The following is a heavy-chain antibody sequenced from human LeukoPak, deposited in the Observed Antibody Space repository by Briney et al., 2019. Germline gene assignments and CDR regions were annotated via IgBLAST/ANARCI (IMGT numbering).Heavy chain of an antibody. D-gene: IGHD7-27*01. CDR2: LNWDGGTT. Sequence: GGSLRLSCAASGFTFGDYGMSWVRQAPGKGLEWVSGLNWDGGTTGHADSVKGRFTISRDNSKNMVWLQINSPTAEDTATYYCAKDGNWARFEDWGQGTLVTVSS. CDR1: GFTFGDYG. J-gene: IGHJ4*02. CDR3: AKDGNWARFED. V-gene: IGHV3-20*04.